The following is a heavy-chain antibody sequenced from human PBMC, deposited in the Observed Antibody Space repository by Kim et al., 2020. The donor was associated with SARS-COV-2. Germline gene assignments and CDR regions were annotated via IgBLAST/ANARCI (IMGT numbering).Heavy chain of an antibody. CDR1: GGSFSGYY. V-gene: IGHV4-34*01. D-gene: IGHD3-9*01. Sequence: SETLSLTCAVYGGSFSGYYWSWIRQPPGKGLEWIGEINHSGSTNYNPSLKSRVTISVDTSKNQFSLKLSSVTAADTAVYYCARRYYDILTGTPCFDYWGQGTLVTVSS. J-gene: IGHJ4*02. CDR2: INHSGST. CDR3: ARRYYDILTGTPCFDY.